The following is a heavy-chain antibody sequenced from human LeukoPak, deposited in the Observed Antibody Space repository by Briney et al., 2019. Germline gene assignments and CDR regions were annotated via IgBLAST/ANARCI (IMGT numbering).Heavy chain of an antibody. J-gene: IGHJ4*02. D-gene: IGHD5-12*01. V-gene: IGHV3-9*01. Sequence: PGRSLRLFCAASGFTFDDYAMHWARHAPGKGLEWVSGISWNSGSIGYADSVKGRFTISRDNAKNSLYLQMNSLRAEDTALYYCAKDKLDIVATITIGYFDYWGQGTLVTVSS. CDR2: ISWNSGSI. CDR1: GFTFDDYA. CDR3: AKDKLDIVATITIGYFDY.